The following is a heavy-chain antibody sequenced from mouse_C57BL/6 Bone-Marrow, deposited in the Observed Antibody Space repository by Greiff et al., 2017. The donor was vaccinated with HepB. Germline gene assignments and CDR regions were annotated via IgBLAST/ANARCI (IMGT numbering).Heavy chain of an antibody. CDR2: SRNKANDYTT. Sequence: EVKLMESGGGLVQSGRSLRLSCATSGFTFSDFYMEWVRQAPGKGLEWIAASRNKANDYTTEYSASVKGRFIVSRDTSQSILYLQMNALRAEDTAIYYCARDDRFNYYAMDYWGQGTSVTVSS. CDR1: GFTFSDFY. J-gene: IGHJ4*01. CDR3: ARDDRFNYYAMDY. V-gene: IGHV7-1*01.